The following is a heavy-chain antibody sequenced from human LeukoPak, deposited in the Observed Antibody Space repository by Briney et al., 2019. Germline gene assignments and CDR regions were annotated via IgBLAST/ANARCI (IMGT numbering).Heavy chain of an antibody. V-gene: IGHV4-59*12. CDR2: VYYSGST. D-gene: IGHD4-17*01. J-gene: IGHJ3*02. CDR1: GGSLSTYY. Sequence: SETLSLTCTVSGGSLSTYYWSWIRQPPGKGLEWIGYVYYSGSTGYNPSLESRVTMSVDTSKNQFSLKLTSVTAADTAVYYCARAFPFDDYGDPDAFDIWGQGTMVTVSS. CDR3: ARAFPFDDYGDPDAFDI.